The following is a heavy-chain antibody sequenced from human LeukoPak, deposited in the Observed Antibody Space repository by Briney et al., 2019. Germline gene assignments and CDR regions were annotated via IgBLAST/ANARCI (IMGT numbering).Heavy chain of an antibody. D-gene: IGHD4-23*01. CDR1: GFSFSKYA. CDR2: IRYDGNIK. Sequence: QSGGSLRLSCAASGFSFSKYAMHWVRQAPGKGLEWVSFIRYDGNIKNYADSVKGRFTISRDNSKDTLYLQMNSLRAEDTAVYYCTKGDDYGANTRLPEFNWFDPWGQGALVTVSS. CDR3: TKGDDYGANTRLPEFNWFDP. V-gene: IGHV3-30*02. J-gene: IGHJ5*02.